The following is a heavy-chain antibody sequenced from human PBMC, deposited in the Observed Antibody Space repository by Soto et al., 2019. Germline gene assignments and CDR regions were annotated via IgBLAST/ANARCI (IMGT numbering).Heavy chain of an antibody. J-gene: IGHJ6*01. V-gene: IGHV3-23*01. CDR3: ARVSSGHSSSWYPHYYYYGMDG. D-gene: IGHD6-13*01. Sequence: AMSWVRQAPWNVLEWVSGISDSGATTYYADSVRGRFTISRDNSKNTLYLQMNSLRAEGTAVYYCARVSSGHSSSWYPHYYYYGMDGWGQGTTFMVSS. CDR2: ISDSGATT. CDR1: A.